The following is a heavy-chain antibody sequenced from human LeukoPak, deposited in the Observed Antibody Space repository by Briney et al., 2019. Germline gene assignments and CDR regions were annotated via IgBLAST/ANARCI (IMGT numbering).Heavy chain of an antibody. J-gene: IGHJ5*02. D-gene: IGHD1-26*01. CDR3: ARHEYSGSYYGLSWFDP. CDR2: IYYSGST. CDR1: GGSISSSGYY. V-gene: IGHV4-39*01. Sequence: SETLSLTCTVSGGSISSSGYYWGWIRQPPGKGLEWIASIYYSGSTYYNPPLKSRVTISVDTSKNQLSLKLSSLTAADTAVYYCARHEYSGSYYGLSWFDPSGQGTLVTVSS.